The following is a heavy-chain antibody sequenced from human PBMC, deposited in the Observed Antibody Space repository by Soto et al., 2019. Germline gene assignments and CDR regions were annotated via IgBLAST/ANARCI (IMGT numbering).Heavy chain of an antibody. CDR1: GFTFSRYV. J-gene: IGHJ6*03. V-gene: IGHV3-23*01. Sequence: EVQLLESGGGLVQPGGSLTLSCEGSGFTFSRYVMSWVRQAPGKGLEWVSVISGSGGVSYYAGSVKGRFTTSRDNSKNRLYLEMKSLGAGDTAVYYCARPDGDYLYNHMDVWGKGTTVTVSS. CDR3: ARPDGDYLYNHMDV. CDR2: ISGSGGVS. D-gene: IGHD4-17*01.